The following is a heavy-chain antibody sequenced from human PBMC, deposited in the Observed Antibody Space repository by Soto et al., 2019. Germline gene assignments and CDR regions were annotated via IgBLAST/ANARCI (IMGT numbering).Heavy chain of an antibody. V-gene: IGHV3-21*02. Sequence: EVQLVESGGGLVKPGGSLRLSCAASGFDFSSYSMNWVRQDPGKGLEWVSSINEDSSYIYYALSLRGRFTISIDNAKESLYLQMNSLRAEDTAVYYFVRDFGLYFRSGYMDVWGYGATVTVSS. CDR3: VRDFGLYFRSGYMDV. CDR1: GFDFSSYS. D-gene: IGHD3-3*01. CDR2: INEDSSYI. J-gene: IGHJ6*03.